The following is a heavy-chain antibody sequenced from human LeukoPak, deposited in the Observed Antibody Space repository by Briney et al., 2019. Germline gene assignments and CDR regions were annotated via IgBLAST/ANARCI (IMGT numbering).Heavy chain of an antibody. D-gene: IGHD1-26*01. CDR2: ISGSGSGT. Sequence: GGSLRLSCAASGFTFSSYAMTWVRQAPGKGPEWVSHISGSGSGTYYAVSVKGRFTISRDNSKNALYLQMNSLRAEDTALYYCAKPRGGTYQYYFDYWGQGALVTVSS. V-gene: IGHV3-23*01. CDR1: GFTFSSYA. CDR3: AKPRGGTYQYYFDY. J-gene: IGHJ4*02.